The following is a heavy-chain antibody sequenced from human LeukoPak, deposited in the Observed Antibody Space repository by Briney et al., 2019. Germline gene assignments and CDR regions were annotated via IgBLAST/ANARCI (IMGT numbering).Heavy chain of an antibody. CDR2: ISSSGSTI. V-gene: IGHV3-11*04. D-gene: IGHD1-1*01. Sequence: GGSLRLSCAASGFTFSDYYMSWLRQAPGKGLEWVSYISSSGSTIYYADSVKGRFTISIDNAKNSLYLQMNSLRAEDTAVYYCARDPSRRRHEPVYYFDYWGQGTLVTVSS. CDR3: ARDPSRRRHEPVYYFDY. J-gene: IGHJ4*02. CDR1: GFTFSDYY.